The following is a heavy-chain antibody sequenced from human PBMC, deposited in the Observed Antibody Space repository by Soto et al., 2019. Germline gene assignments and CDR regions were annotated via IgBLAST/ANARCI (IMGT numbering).Heavy chain of an antibody. CDR2: IYYAGST. Sequence: QLQLQESGPGLVKPSETLSITCTVSGGSFSPNYWSWIRQPPGKGLEWVGYIYYAGSTSYNPSLKSRATISLDTSKSQFAMSLTSVTAADTVVYYCARLGAFYQSLDPWGPGTLVTVSS. J-gene: IGHJ5*02. CDR3: ARLGAFYQSLDP. V-gene: IGHV4-59*08. D-gene: IGHD3-3*02. CDR1: GGSFSPNY.